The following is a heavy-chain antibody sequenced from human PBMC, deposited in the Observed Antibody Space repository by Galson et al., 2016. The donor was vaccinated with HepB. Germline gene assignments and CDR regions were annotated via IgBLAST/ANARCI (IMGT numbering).Heavy chain of an antibody. CDR1: GFTYSTXX. V-gene: IGHV3-23*05. J-gene: IGHJ4*02. CDR3: AKDEGWLASX. CDR2: XXGSXXXT. D-gene: IGHD6-19*01. Sequence: SLRLSYAASGFTYSTXXXSXXXQAXXXGLXXXSGXXGSXXXTYGAXSVQGRFTISRXNSKNTLYLQXXXLRAGDTAIYYCAKDEGWLASXWGQGXLVTVS.